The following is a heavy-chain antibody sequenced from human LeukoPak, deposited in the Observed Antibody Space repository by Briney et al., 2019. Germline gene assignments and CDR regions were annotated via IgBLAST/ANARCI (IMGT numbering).Heavy chain of an antibody. Sequence: GGSLRLSCVASGFTFSTYGMSWVRQAPGKGLEWVSAISGSGGSTYYADSVKGRFTISRDDSKNTLYLQMNSLRVEDMAVYYCAKTGWDIVVVPDAPLGYWGQGTLVTVSS. CDR2: ISGSGGST. CDR1: GFTFSTYG. V-gene: IGHV3-23*01. D-gene: IGHD2-2*01. J-gene: IGHJ4*02. CDR3: AKTGWDIVVVPDAPLGY.